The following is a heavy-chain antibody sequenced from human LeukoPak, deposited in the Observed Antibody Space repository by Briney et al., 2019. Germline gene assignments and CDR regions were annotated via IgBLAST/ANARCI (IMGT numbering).Heavy chain of an antibody. D-gene: IGHD3-3*01. CDR2: IYTSGST. J-gene: IGHJ4*02. V-gene: IGHV4-4*07. Sequence: SETLSLTCTVSGGSISSYYWSWIRQPAGKGLEWIGRIYTSGSTNYNPSLKSRVTMSVDTSKNQFSLKLSSVTAADTAVYYCARWTYYDFWSGNYYFDYWGQGTLVTVSS. CDR1: GGSISSYY. CDR3: ARWTYYDFWSGNYYFDY.